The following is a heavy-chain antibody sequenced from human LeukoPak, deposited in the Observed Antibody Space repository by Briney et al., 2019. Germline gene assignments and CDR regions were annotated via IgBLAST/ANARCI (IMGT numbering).Heavy chain of an antibody. Sequence: ASVKVSCKASGYTFTSYYMHWVRQAPGQGLEWMGIINPSGGSTSYAQKFQGRVTMTRDMSTSTVYMELSSLRSEDTAVYYRARVGNYDFWSGYRDYWGQGTLVTVSS. J-gene: IGHJ4*02. CDR1: GYTFTSYY. V-gene: IGHV1-46*01. CDR3: ARVGNYDFWSGYRDY. D-gene: IGHD3-3*01. CDR2: INPSGGST.